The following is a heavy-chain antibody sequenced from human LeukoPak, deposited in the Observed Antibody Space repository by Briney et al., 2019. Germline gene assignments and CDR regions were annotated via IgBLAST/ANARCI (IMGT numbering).Heavy chain of an antibody. V-gene: IGHV3-30-3*01. CDR3: ARDWYGRGWSYLRD. CDR1: GFTFSTYA. J-gene: IGHJ4*02. CDR2: ISYDGSNM. Sequence: TGGSLRLSCAASGFTFSTYAMHWVRQAPGKGPEWVALISYDGSNMYYADSVKGRFTISRDNSKDTLYLQMNSLRSEDTAIYYCARDWYGRGWSYLRDWGQGTLVTVSS. D-gene: IGHD6-19*01.